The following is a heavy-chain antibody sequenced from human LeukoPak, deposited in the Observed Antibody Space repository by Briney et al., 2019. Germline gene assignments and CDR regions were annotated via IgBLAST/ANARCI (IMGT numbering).Heavy chain of an antibody. V-gene: IGHV4-30-2*01. D-gene: IGHD2-15*01. CDR1: GGSISSGGYS. CDR2: IYHSGST. CDR3: ARGREVVAAPTFDY. Sequence: SQTLSLTCAVSGGSISSGGYSWSWIRQPPGKGLEWIGYIYHSGSTYYNPSLTSRVTISVDTSKNQFSLKLSSVTAADTAVYYCARGREVVAAPTFDYWGQGTLVTVSS. J-gene: IGHJ4*02.